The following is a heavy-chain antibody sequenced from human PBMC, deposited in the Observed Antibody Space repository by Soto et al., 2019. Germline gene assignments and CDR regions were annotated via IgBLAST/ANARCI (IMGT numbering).Heavy chain of an antibody. CDR2: IYPGDSDT. Sequence: STKLYFWSSGYNITIYLIVLVRQIPGKGLEWMGIIYPGDSDTRYSPSFQGQVTISADKSISTAYLQWSSLKASDTAMYYCARLIAEYRYGLYYYYGMDVWGQGTTVTVSS. CDR1: GYNITIYL. V-gene: IGHV5-51*01. D-gene: IGHD5-18*01. CDR3: ARLIAEYRYGLYYYYGMDV. J-gene: IGHJ6*02.